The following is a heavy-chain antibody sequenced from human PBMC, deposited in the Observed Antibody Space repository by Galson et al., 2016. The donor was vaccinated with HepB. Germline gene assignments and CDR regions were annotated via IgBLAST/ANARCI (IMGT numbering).Heavy chain of an antibody. V-gene: IGHV3-73*01. CDR2: IRSKAKSYET. CDR3: FCWHIRMTSVLTA. CDR1: GFSFSGSA. D-gene: IGHD4/OR15-4a*01. J-gene: IGHJ4*02. Sequence: SLRLSCAAPGFSFSGSAMHWVRRASGKGLEWVGLIRSKAKSYETVYAASVKGRFTISRDDSKNTAYLRMNNLKSEDTAAYYCFCWHIRMTSVLTAWGQGTLVTVSS.